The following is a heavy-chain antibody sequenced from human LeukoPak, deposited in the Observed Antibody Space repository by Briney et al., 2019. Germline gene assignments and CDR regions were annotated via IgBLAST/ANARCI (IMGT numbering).Heavy chain of an antibody. CDR3: ARDGLTDSSGYTVIDN. J-gene: IGHJ4*02. D-gene: IGHD3-22*01. Sequence: GKSLRLSCAASGFSFSSYAMYWVRQAPGKGLGWVAVIWSDGNNKYYSDSVKGRFTIPRDNSNNTLYLQMNSLRAEDTAVYYCARDGLTDSSGYTVIDNWGQGTLVTVSS. CDR2: IWSDGNNK. V-gene: IGHV3-33*07. CDR1: GFSFSSYA.